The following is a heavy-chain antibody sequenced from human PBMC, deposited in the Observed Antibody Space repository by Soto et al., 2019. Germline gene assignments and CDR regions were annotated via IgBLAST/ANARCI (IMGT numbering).Heavy chain of an antibody. CDR3: AIGGGQIYYKGLDV. CDR1: GLFFSDYY. Sequence: GGSLRLSCAASGLFFSDYYLSWIRQAPGKALECVAYISGTGDTKYYADSVTGRFTISRDNPKNSLYLQMSSLRPEDAAVYYCAIGGGQIYYKGLDVWGQGTTVTVSS. J-gene: IGHJ6*02. D-gene: IGHD3-10*01. V-gene: IGHV3-11*01. CDR2: ISGTGDTK.